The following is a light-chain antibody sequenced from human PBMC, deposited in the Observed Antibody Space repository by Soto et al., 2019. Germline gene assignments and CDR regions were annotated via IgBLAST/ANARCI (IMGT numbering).Light chain of an antibody. CDR1: SSDIGSYNY. CDR2: GVS. CDR3: SSYTTISTWV. Sequence: QSALTQPASVSGSPGQSITISCTGTSSDIGSYNYVSWYQQHPVKAPKFMIYGVSNRPSGVSYRFYGYTSGNTASLTISGLHAEEEADYYCSSYTTISTWVFGTGTKCTVL. V-gene: IGLV2-14*01. J-gene: IGLJ3*02.